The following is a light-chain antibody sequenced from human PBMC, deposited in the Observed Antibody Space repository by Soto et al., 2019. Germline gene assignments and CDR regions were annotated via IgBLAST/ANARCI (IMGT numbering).Light chain of an antibody. CDR1: SGSVSTSYY. J-gene: IGLJ2*01. V-gene: IGLV8-61*01. CDR2: NTY. CDR3: VLYMGSGISV. Sequence: QTVVTQEPSSSVPPGGTVTLTCALSSGSVSTSYYPSWYQQTPGQAPRTLIYNTYTRSSGVPDRFSASILGDKAALTITGAQADDESDYYCVLYMGSGISVFGGGTKLTVL.